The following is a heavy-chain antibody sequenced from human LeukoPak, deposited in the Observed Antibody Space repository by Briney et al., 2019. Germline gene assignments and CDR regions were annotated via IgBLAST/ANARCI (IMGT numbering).Heavy chain of an antibody. Sequence: GGSLRLSCAASGFTFDDYGMSWVRHAPGKGLEWVSGINWNGGSTGYADSVKGRFTISRDNAKNSLYLQMNSLRAEDTALYYCAREAAGYCTNGVCRHYDAFDIWGQGTMVTVSS. CDR1: GFTFDDYG. D-gene: IGHD2-8*01. CDR2: INWNGGST. CDR3: AREAAGYCTNGVCRHYDAFDI. V-gene: IGHV3-20*04. J-gene: IGHJ3*02.